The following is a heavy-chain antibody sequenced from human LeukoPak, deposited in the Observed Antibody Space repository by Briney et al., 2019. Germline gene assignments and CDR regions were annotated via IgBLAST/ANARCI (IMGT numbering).Heavy chain of an antibody. Sequence: PPETLSLTCTVSGGSISSYYWSWIRQPPGKGPGWIGYIYYSGSTNYNPCLKSRVTIPVDTSKNQFSLKLSSVTAADTALYYCARRAYDCVWGSYRYYFDYWGQGTLVTVSS. CDR3: ARRAYDCVWGSYRYYFDY. CDR2: IYYSGST. D-gene: IGHD3-16*02. V-gene: IGHV4-59*08. J-gene: IGHJ4*02. CDR1: GGSISSYY.